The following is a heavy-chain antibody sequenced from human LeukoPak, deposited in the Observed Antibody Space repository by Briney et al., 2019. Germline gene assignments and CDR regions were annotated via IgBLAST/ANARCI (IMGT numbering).Heavy chain of an antibody. V-gene: IGHV3-74*01. CDR2: INTDGSST. Sequence: GGSLRLSCAASGFTFSSYWMHWVRQAPGKGLVWVSRINTDGSSTSYADSVKGRFTISRDNAKNTLYLQMNSLRAEDTAVYYCARDSSTGLQIDYWGQGTLVTVSS. CDR1: GFTFSSYW. D-gene: IGHD2-2*01. J-gene: IGHJ4*02. CDR3: ARDSSTGLQIDY.